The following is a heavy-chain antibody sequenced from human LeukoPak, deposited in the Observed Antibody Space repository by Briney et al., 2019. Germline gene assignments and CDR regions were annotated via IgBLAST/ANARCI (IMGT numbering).Heavy chain of an antibody. J-gene: IGHJ6*03. CDR1: GGSISSSSYY. CDR2: IYYSGST. V-gene: IGHV4-39*01. Sequence: PSETLSLTCTVSGGSISSSSYYWGWIRQPPGKGREWIGSIYYSGSTYYNPSLKSRVTISVDTSKNQFSLKLSSVTAADTAVYYCARYRYCSSTSCYAPYYYYYMDVWGKGTTVTVSS. CDR3: ARYRYCSSTSCYAPYYYYYMDV. D-gene: IGHD2-2*01.